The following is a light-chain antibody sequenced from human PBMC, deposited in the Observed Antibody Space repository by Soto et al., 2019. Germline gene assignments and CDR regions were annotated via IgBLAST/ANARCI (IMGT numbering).Light chain of an antibody. V-gene: IGKV3-11*01. Sequence: EIVLTQSPATRSLSPGERATLSCRASQRVSSDLAWYQQKPGQAPRLLIYDAAKRATGIPARFSGSGSGTDLTLTISSLEPEDFAVYYFQQRRDPQLTLRGGTKVDIK. CDR2: DAA. CDR1: QRVSSD. CDR3: QQRRDPQLT. J-gene: IGKJ4*02.